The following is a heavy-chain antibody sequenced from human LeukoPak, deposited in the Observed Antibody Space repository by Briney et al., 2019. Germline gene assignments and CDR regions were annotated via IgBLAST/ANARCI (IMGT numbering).Heavy chain of an antibody. CDR2: TYHSGTT. CDR3: ARGVSVAGGLQH. J-gene: IGHJ1*01. Sequence: SQTLSLTCAVSGDSFSSGGYSWTWIRQPPGKGLEWIGYTYHSGTTYYNPSLKSRVTISVDRSKNQFSLKLSSVTAADTAVYYCARGVSVAGGLQHWGQGTLVTVSS. CDR1: GDSFSSGGYS. V-gene: IGHV4-30-2*01. D-gene: IGHD6-19*01.